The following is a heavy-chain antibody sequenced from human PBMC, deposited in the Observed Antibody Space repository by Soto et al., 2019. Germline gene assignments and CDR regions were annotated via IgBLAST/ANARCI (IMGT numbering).Heavy chain of an antibody. D-gene: IGHD2-2*01. CDR2: INHSGST. CDR1: GGSFSGYY. J-gene: IGHJ4*02. CDR3: ARVDCSSTSCYGEFDY. V-gene: IGHV4-34*01. Sequence: SETLSLTCAVYGGSFSGYYWSWIRQPPGKGLEWIGEINHSGSTNYNPSFKSRVTISVDTSKNQFSLKLSFVTAVDSAVYYCARVDCSSTSCYGEFDYWGQGTLVIVSS.